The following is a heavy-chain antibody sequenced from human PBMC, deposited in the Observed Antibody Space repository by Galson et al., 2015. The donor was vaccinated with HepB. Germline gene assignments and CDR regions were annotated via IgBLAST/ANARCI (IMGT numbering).Heavy chain of an antibody. J-gene: IGHJ3*02. CDR3: AKDFGYYDSSGQTPGSYAFDI. D-gene: IGHD3-22*01. CDR2: IWYDGSNK. V-gene: IGHV3-33*06. CDR1: GFTFSSYG. Sequence: SLRLSCAASGFTFSSYGMHWVRQAPGEGLEWVAVIWYDGSNKYYADSVKGRFTISRDNSKNTLYLQMNSLRAEDTAVYYCAKDFGYYDSSGQTPGSYAFDIWGQGTMATVSS.